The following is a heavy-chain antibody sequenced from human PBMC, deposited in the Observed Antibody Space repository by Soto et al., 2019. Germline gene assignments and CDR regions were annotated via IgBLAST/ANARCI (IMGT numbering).Heavy chain of an antibody. CDR2: IWYDGSNK. J-gene: IGHJ6*02. CDR1: GFTFSSYS. V-gene: IGHV3-33*08. CDR3: ARDLKLSGSPDYYYCGTDF. Sequence: GGSLRLSCAASGFTFSSYSMNWVRQAPGKGLEWVAVIWYDGSNKYYADSVKGRFTISRDNSKNTLYLQMNSLRAEDTAVYYCARDLKLSGSPDYYYCGTDFWYQGTTVTAP. D-gene: IGHD1-26*01.